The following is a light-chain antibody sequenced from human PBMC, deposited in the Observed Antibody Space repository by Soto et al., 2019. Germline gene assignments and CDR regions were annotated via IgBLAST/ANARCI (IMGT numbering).Light chain of an antibody. CDR1: QSIDTY. CDR3: QQTDTTPYT. Sequence: DIQMTQSPSSLSAFVGDRVTISCRSRQSIDTYLNWYQQKPGKAPRLLIHAASALQGGVPSRFRGSGSGTEFTLTISSLQPEDFATYYCQQTDTTPYTFGGGTKVEI. V-gene: IGKV1-39*01. J-gene: IGKJ4*01. CDR2: AAS.